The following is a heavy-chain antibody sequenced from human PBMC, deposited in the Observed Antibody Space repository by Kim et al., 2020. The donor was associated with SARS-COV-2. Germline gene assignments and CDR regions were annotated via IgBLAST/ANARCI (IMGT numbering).Heavy chain of an antibody. V-gene: IGHV3-30*18. D-gene: IGHD2-2*02. Sequence: GGSLRLSCAASGFSFSTYGMHWVRQAPGKGLEWVAVISYDGSNKYYADSVKGRFTISRDNSKNTLYLQMNSLRAEDTAVYYCANDHTRHYYYGMDVWGQGTTVTVSS. CDR2: ISYDGSNK. J-gene: IGHJ6*02. CDR3: ANDHTRHYYYGMDV. CDR1: GFSFSTYG.